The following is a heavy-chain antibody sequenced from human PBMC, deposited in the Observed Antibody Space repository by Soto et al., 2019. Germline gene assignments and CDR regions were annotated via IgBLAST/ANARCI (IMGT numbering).Heavy chain of an antibody. D-gene: IGHD5-18*01. CDR3: ARGGRGYSYGSYYHYRMDF. V-gene: IGHV1-69*13. CDR1: GGTFRSYA. J-gene: IGHJ6*02. Sequence: SVKVSCKASGGTFRSYAISWVRQPPGQMLEWMGGIIPIFGTANYAQKFQGRVTITADESTSTAYMELSSLRSEDTAVYYCARGGRGYSYGSYYHYRMDFRAQGTTVPVFS. CDR2: IIPIFGTA.